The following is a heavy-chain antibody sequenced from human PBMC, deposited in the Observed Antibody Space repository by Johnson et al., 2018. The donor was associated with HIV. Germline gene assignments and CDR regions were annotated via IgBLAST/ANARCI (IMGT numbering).Heavy chain of an antibody. CDR2: ISYDGSKK. Sequence: QVQLVESGGGVVQPGGSLRLSCAASGFTFNNYAMHWVRQAPGKGLEWVAVISYDGSKKYYADSVTGRFTISRDNSKNTLYLQMNSLRTEDTAVYYCASGEDYGGNYGAFDIWGQGTMVTVSS. CDR3: ASGEDYGGNYGAFDI. V-gene: IGHV3-30*04. CDR1: GFTFNNYA. J-gene: IGHJ3*02. D-gene: IGHD4-23*01.